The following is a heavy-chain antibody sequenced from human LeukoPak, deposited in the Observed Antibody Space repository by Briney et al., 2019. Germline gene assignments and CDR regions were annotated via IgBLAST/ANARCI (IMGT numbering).Heavy chain of an antibody. CDR3: ADYGVSGVRNNFY. Sequence: GGSLRLSCAVSGFTFSDYYMSWIRQAPGKGLEWVSYISSGGSTISHADSVKGRFTISRDNSRNTVYLQMTSLRADDTAVYYCADYGVSGVRNNFYWGQGTLVTVSS. D-gene: IGHD3-3*01. CDR1: GFTFSDYY. CDR2: ISSGGSTI. V-gene: IGHV3-11*01. J-gene: IGHJ4*02.